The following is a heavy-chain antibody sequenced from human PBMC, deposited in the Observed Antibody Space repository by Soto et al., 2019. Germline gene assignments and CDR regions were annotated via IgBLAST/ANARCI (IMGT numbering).Heavy chain of an antibody. D-gene: IGHD1-1*01. Sequence: PVGSLRLSCAASGFTFSSYWMSWVRQAPGKGLEWVANIKQDGSEKYYVDSVKGRFTISRDNAKNSLYLQMNSLRAEDTAVYYCARDLEMATTDYYYYYGMDVWGQGTTVTVSS. CDR2: IKQDGSEK. J-gene: IGHJ6*02. CDR1: GFTFSSYW. V-gene: IGHV3-7*03. CDR3: ARDLEMATTDYYYYYGMDV.